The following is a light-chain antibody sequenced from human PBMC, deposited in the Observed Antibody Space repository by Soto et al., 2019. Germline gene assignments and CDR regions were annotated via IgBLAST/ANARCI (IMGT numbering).Light chain of an antibody. Sequence: EIVMTQSPATLSVSPGERATLSCRASQSVSSNLAWYQQKPGQAPRLLIDVASTRATGIPARFSGSGSGTELTLAISSRATEDFGVYYCQQYNNWPPGTFGQGTKLEI. J-gene: IGKJ2*02. V-gene: IGKV3D-15*01. CDR3: QQYNNWPPGT. CDR2: VAS. CDR1: QSVSSN.